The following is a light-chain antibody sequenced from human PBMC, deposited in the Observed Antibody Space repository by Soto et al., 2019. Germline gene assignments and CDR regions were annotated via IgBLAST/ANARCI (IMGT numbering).Light chain of an antibody. Sequence: ALTQPPSASGSPGQSVTISCTGTSSDVGGYNYVSWYQQHPGKAPKLMIYDVSKRPSGVPDRFSGSKSGNTASLTVSGLQAEDEADYYCSSYAGSNNVFGTGTKVTVL. J-gene: IGLJ1*01. CDR3: SSYAGSNNV. V-gene: IGLV2-8*01. CDR1: SSDVGGYNY. CDR2: DVS.